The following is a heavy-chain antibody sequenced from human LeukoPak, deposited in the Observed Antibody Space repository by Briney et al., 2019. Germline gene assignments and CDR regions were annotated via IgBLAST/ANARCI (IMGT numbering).Heavy chain of an antibody. Sequence: ASVKVSCKASGYTFTSYYIHWVRQSPGQGLEWMVIINPSVCSTSYAQKFQCRVTMTRDTYTSTVYMEMSSLRSEDKAVYYCAGANYGDMSYWGQGTLVTVSS. V-gene: IGHV1-46*01. D-gene: IGHD4-17*01. CDR2: INPSVCST. CDR1: GYTFTSYY. CDR3: AGANYGDMSY. J-gene: IGHJ4*02.